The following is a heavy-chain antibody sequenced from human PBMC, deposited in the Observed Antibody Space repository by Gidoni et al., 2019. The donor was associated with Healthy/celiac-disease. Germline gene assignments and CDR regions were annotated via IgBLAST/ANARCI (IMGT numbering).Heavy chain of an antibody. V-gene: IGHV4-39*01. Sequence: QLQLQESGPGLVKPSETLSLTCTVSGGSISSSSYYWGWIRQPPGKGLEWIGSIYYSGSTYYNPSLKSRVTISVDTSKNQFSLKLSSVTAADTAVYYCARLKWELLHVFDYWGQGTLVTVSS. D-gene: IGHD1-26*01. CDR1: GGSISSSSYY. CDR2: IYYSGST. CDR3: ARLKWELLHVFDY. J-gene: IGHJ4*02.